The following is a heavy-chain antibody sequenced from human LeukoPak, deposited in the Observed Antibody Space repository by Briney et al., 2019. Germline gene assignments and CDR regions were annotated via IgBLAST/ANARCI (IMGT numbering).Heavy chain of an antibody. V-gene: IGHV4-4*02. CDR3: AREGGFYRPLDY. CDR1: GGSVTSTNW. Sequence: SETLSLTCAVSGGSVTSTNWWTWVRQPPGKGLEWIGEVHLDGRTNYNPSLTGRLTMSVDLYENHISLKLTSVTAADTAVYYCAREGGFYRPLDYSGQGTLVTVSS. CDR2: VHLDGRT. D-gene: IGHD3-3*01. J-gene: IGHJ4*02.